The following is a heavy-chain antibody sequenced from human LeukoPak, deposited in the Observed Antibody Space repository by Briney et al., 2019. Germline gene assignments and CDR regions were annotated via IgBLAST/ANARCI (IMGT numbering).Heavy chain of an antibody. Sequence: GGSLRLTCVGSGFTFINYAMTWVRQSPGRGLEYASSSSGSGASTHYADSVKGRFTISRDNSRNTLYLEMSSLRAEDSALYYCAKDRAPYGSGGGEDYFDLWGRGTLVTVSS. CDR2: SSGSGAST. D-gene: IGHD3-10*01. CDR3: AKDRAPYGSGGGEDYFDL. V-gene: IGHV3-23*01. J-gene: IGHJ2*01. CDR1: GFTFINYA.